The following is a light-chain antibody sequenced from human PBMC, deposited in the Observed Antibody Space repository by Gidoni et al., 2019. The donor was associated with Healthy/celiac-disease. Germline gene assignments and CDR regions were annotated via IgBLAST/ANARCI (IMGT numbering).Light chain of an antibody. J-gene: IGKJ1*01. CDR1: QDISNY. CDR2: DAS. CDR3: QQYDNLPWX. V-gene: IGKV1-33*01. Sequence: DIQMTQSPSSLSASVGDRVTITCQASQDISNYLNWYQQKPGKAPKLLIYDASNLETGVPSRFSGSGSGTDFTFTISSLQPEDIATYYCQQYDNLPWXFXQGTKVEIK.